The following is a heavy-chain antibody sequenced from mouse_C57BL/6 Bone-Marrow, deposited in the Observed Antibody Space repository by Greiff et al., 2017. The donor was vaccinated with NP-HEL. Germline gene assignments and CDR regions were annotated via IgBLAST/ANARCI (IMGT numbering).Heavy chain of an antibody. Sequence: QVQLQQPGAELVKPGASVKLSCKASGYTFTSYWMQWVKQRPGQGLEWIGEIDPSDSYTNYNQKFKGKATLTVDTSSSTAYMQLSSLTSEDSAVYYCAGLLLQGYWGRGTTLTVSS. J-gene: IGHJ2*01. V-gene: IGHV1-50*01. CDR1: GYTFTSYW. CDR3: AGLLLQGY. CDR2: IDPSDSYT. D-gene: IGHD1-1*01.